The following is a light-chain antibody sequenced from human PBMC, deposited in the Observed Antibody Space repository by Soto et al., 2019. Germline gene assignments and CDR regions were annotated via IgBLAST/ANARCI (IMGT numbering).Light chain of an antibody. CDR2: AAS. J-gene: IGKJ1*01. V-gene: IGKV1-39*01. Sequence: DIQMTQSPSSLSASLGDRFTITCLSSQSISSYLNWYQQKPGKAPKLLIYAASSLQSGVPSRFSGSGSGTEFTLTISSLQSEDFAVYYCQQYNNWPPWTFGQGTKVDIK. CDR3: QQYNNWPPWT. CDR1: QSISSY.